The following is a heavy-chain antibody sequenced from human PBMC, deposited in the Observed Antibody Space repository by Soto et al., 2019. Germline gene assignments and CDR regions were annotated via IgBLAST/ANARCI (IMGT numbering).Heavy chain of an antibody. D-gene: IGHD5-18*01. CDR3: ARDQPGYSYGYGLGY. V-gene: IGHV3-23*01. CDR1: GFTFSTYA. CDR2: ITGGGGRT. Sequence: PGGSLRLSCAASGFTFSTYAMIWVRQAPGKGLEWVSVITGGGGRTYYADSVKGRFTISRDNAKNSLYLQMNSLRAEDTAVYYCARDQPGYSYGYGLGYWGQGTLVTVSS. J-gene: IGHJ4*02.